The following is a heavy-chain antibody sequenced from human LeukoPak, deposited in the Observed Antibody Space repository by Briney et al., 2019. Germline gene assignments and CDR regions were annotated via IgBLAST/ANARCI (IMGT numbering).Heavy chain of an antibody. J-gene: IGHJ4*02. V-gene: IGHV3-21*01. D-gene: IGHD3-10*01. Sequence: GGSLRLSCAASGFTFSSYCMNWVRQAPGKGLEWVSSIRSTNSYIYYADSVKGRFTISRDNAKTSLYLQMNSLRAEDTAVYYCARGHYYGSVTYDYYFDYWGQGTLVTVSS. CDR1: GFTFSSYC. CDR2: IRSTNSYI. CDR3: ARGHYYGSVTYDYYFDY.